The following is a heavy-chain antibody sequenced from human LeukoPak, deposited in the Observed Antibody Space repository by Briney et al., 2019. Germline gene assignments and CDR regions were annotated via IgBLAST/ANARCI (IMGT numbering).Heavy chain of an antibody. Sequence: GGSLRLSCAASGFTFSDYYMSWIRQAPGKGLEWVSYISSSGSTIYYADSAKGRFTISRDNAKNSLYLQMNSLRAEDTAVYYCARALEAVPGYFDYWGQGTLVTVSS. D-gene: IGHD6-19*01. J-gene: IGHJ4*02. CDR2: ISSSGSTI. V-gene: IGHV3-11*01. CDR3: ARALEAVPGYFDY. CDR1: GFTFSDYY.